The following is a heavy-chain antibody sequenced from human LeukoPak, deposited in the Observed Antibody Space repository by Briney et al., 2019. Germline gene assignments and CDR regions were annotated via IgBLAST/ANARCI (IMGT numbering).Heavy chain of an antibody. V-gene: IGHV1-69*05. D-gene: IGHD5-18*01. Sequence: ASVKVSCKASGGTFSSYAISWVRQAPGQGLEWMGGIIPIFGTANYAQKFQGRVTMTTDTSTSTAYMELRSLRSDDTAVYYCARAGIQLWLYNWFDPWGQGTLVTVSS. CDR3: ARAGIQLWLYNWFDP. CDR1: GGTFSSYA. CDR2: IIPIFGTA. J-gene: IGHJ5*02.